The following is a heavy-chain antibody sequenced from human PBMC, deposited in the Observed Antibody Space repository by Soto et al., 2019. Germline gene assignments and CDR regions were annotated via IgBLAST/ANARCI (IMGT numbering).Heavy chain of an antibody. CDR3: AKDPDIHMVTCPDY. CDR1: GFTFSNYH. D-gene: IGHD5-18*01. J-gene: IGHJ4*02. Sequence: PGGSLRLSCTASGFTFSNYHMSWVRQAPGKGLEWVSTIRGSGGSTYYEDSVKGRFTISRDNSKNTLYLQMNSLRAEDTAVYYCAKDPDIHMVTCPDYWGQGTLVTVSS. V-gene: IGHV3-23*01. CDR2: IRGSGGST.